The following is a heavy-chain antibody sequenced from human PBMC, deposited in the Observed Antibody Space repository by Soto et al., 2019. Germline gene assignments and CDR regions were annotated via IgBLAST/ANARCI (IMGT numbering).Heavy chain of an antibody. J-gene: IGHJ4*02. D-gene: IGHD3-10*01. CDR2: IIPMLGMS. CDR3: ATNYGSGSTHFDY. Sequence: QVQLVQSGAEVKKPGSPVRVSCTAPGATFNFYTISWVRQVPGQGPEWMGRIIPMLGMSNYAQKFQGRVTIMADKSTSTVYMNLSGLTSEDTAVYYCATNYGSGSTHFDYWGQGTLVTVSS. CDR1: GATFNFYT. V-gene: IGHV1-69*02.